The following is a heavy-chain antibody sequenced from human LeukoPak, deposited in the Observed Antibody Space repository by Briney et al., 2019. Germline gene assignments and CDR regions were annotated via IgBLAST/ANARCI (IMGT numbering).Heavy chain of an antibody. J-gene: IGHJ4*02. CDR2: IWYDGSNK. CDR1: GFTFSSYG. D-gene: IGHD6-13*01. V-gene: IGHV3-33*01. CDR3: ARDPAAAGGPLFDY. Sequence: GGSLRLSCAASGFTFSSYGMLWVRQAPGKGLEWVAVIWYDGSNKYYADSVKGRFTISRDNSKNTLYLQMNSLRAEDTAVYYCARDPAAAGGPLFDYWGQGTLVTVSS.